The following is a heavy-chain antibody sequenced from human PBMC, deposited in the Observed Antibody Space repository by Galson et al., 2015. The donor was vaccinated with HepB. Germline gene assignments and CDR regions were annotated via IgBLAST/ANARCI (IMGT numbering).Heavy chain of an antibody. Sequence: SLRLSCAASGFTVSSNYMSWVRQAPGKGLEWVSVIYSGGSTYYADSVKGRFTISRDNSKNTLYLQMNSLRAEDTAVYYCARNVRGYYTSIDYWGQGTLVTVSS. J-gene: IGHJ4*02. CDR2: IYSGGST. D-gene: IGHD3-3*01. CDR3: ARNVRGYYTSIDY. V-gene: IGHV3-53*01. CDR1: GFTVSSNY.